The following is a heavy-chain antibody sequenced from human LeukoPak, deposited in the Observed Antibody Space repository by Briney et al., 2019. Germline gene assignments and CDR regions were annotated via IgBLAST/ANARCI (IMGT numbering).Heavy chain of an antibody. J-gene: IGHJ4*02. CDR2: IIPMFNIT. CDR3: ARVGAYSGSWHY. D-gene: IGHD6-13*01. V-gene: IGHV1-69*04. CDR1: GGTFSSYA. Sequence: SVKVSCKASGGTFSSYAISWVRQAPGLGLEWMGRIIPMFNITNYAEKFQGRVTITADKSTSTAYMELSSLRSEDTAVYYCARVGAYSGSWHYWGQGTLVNVSS.